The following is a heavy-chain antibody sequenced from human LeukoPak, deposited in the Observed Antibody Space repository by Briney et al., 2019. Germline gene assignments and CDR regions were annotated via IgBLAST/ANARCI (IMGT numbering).Heavy chain of an antibody. CDR3: ARGFSTYYYDSSGYQDY. Sequence: GGSLGLSCAASGFTFSSYSMNWVRQAPGKGLEWVSSISSSSSYIYYADSVKGRFTISRDDAKNSLYLQMNSLRAEDTAVYYCARGFSTYYYDSSGYQDYWGQGTLVTVSS. D-gene: IGHD3-22*01. CDR1: GFTFSSYS. V-gene: IGHV3-21*01. J-gene: IGHJ4*02. CDR2: ISSSSSYI.